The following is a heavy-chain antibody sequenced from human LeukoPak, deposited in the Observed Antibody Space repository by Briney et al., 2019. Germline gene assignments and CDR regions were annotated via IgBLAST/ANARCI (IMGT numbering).Heavy chain of an antibody. J-gene: IGHJ4*02. Sequence: ASVKVSCKVSGYTLTELSMHWVRQAPGKGLEWMGGFDPEDGETIYAQKFQGRVTMTEDTSTDTAYMELSSLRSEDTALYYCAKEGGGSYYEELRMDYFDYWGQGTLVTVSS. V-gene: IGHV1-24*01. CDR1: GYTLTELS. CDR3: AKEGGGSYYEELRMDYFDY. D-gene: IGHD1-26*01. CDR2: FDPEDGET.